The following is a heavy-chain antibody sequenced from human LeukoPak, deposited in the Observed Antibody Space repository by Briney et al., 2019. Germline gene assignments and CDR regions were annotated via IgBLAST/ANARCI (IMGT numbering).Heavy chain of an antibody. CDR1: GFTFSSYA. Sequence: GGSLRLSCAASGFTFSSYAMHWVRQAPGKGLEYVSAISSNGGSTYYANSVKGRFTISRDNSKNTLYLQMGSLRAEDMAVYYCARVGDGSGWYSVGFDYWGQGTLVTVSS. CDR3: ARVGDGSGWYSVGFDY. D-gene: IGHD6-19*01. CDR2: ISSNGGST. J-gene: IGHJ4*02. V-gene: IGHV3-64*01.